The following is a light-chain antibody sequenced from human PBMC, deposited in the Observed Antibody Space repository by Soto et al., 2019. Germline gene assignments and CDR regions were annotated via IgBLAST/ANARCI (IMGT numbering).Light chain of an antibody. CDR2: EVS. CDR3: SSYTSSSTPV. Sequence: QSVLTQPASVSGSPGQSIAISCTGTSSDVGGYNYVSWYQQHPGKAPKLMIYEVSNRPSGVSNRFSGSKSGNTASLTISGLQAEDEAEYYCSSYTSSSTPVFXTGTKVTVL. CDR1: SSDVGGYNY. J-gene: IGLJ1*01. V-gene: IGLV2-14*01.